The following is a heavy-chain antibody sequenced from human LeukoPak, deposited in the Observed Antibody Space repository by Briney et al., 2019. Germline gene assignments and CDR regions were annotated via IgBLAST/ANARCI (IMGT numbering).Heavy chain of an antibody. CDR3: ATDKTQDSGDSWFGH. V-gene: IGHV3-30*04. CDR2: ISYHGRDQ. Sequence: GGSLRLSCAASGFIFSTYAMHWVRQAPGKGLEWVAVISYHGRDQYYADSVKGRFTISRDNSKSTLSLQMNSLRAEDTAVYYCATDKTQDSGDSWFGHWGQGTPVTVSS. CDR1: GFIFSTYA. D-gene: IGHD4-17*01. J-gene: IGHJ4*02.